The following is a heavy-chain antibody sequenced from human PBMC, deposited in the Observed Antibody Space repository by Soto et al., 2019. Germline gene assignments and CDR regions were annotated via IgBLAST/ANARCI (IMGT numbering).Heavy chain of an antibody. D-gene: IGHD3-3*01. J-gene: IGHJ4*02. CDR1: GFTFSSYG. V-gene: IGHV3-30*03. CDR2: ISYDGSNK. Sequence: QVQLVESGGGVVQPGRSLRLSCAASGFTFSSYGMHWVRQAPGKGLEWVAVISYDGSNKYYADSVKGRFTISRDNSKNTLYLQMNSLRAEDTAVYYCARSDYDFWSGYYRVFDYWGQGTLVTVSS. CDR3: ARSDYDFWSGYYRVFDY.